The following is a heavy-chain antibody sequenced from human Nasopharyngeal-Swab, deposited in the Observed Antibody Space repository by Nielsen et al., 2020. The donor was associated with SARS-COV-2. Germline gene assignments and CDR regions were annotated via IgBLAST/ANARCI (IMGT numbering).Heavy chain of an antibody. J-gene: IGHJ4*02. Sequence: RQAPGKGLEWIGSIYYSGSTYYNLSLKSRVTISVDTSKNQFSLKLSSVTAADTAVYYCARLDPYSSRDDYWGQGTLVTVSS. CDR2: IYYSGST. CDR3: ARLDPYSSRDDY. V-gene: IGHV4-39*01. D-gene: IGHD6-13*01.